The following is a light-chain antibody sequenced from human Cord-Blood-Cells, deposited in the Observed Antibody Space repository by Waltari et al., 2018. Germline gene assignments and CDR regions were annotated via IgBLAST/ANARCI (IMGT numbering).Light chain of an antibody. V-gene: IGLV1-44*01. Sequence: QSVLTQPPSASGTPGQRVTIPCSGSSSNIGSNTVNWSQQLPRTAPKLLIYSNNQRPSGVPDRFSGSKSGTSASLAISGLQSEDEADYYCAAWDDSLNGWVFGGGTKLTVL. J-gene: IGLJ3*02. CDR1: SSNIGSNT. CDR3: AAWDDSLNGWV. CDR2: SNN.